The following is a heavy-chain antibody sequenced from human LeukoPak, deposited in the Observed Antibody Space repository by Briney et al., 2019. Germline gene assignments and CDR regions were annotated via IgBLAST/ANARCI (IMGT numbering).Heavy chain of an antibody. D-gene: IGHD3-10*01. CDR3: ESGAFDP. CDR1: GFTFSGYG. V-gene: IGHV3-30*02. J-gene: IGHJ5*02. Sequence: PGGSLRLSCVASGFTFSGYGMHWVRQAPGKGLEWVAFIRYDGSNKYYADSVKGRFTISRDNSKNTLYLQMNSLRAEDTAVYYCESGAFDPWGQGTLVTVSS. CDR2: IRYDGSNK.